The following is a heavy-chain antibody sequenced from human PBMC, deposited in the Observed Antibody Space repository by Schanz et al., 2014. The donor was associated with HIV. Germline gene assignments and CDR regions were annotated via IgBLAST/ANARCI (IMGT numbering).Heavy chain of an antibody. V-gene: IGHV1-18*04. Sequence: QVQLLQSGTEVKKPGASVKVSCKGSRCSFTRYGISWVRQAPGQGLEWMGWISGDNNNTKYEQKFQARVTMTTDTSTTTAYMELRSLRSDDTAVYYCARGARYGMDVWGQGTTVTVSS. J-gene: IGHJ6*02. CDR2: ISGDNNNT. CDR1: RCSFTRYG. CDR3: ARGARYGMDV.